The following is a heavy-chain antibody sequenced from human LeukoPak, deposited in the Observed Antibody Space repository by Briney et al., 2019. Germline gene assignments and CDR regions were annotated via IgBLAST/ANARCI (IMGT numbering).Heavy chain of an antibody. D-gene: IGHD3-16*01. J-gene: IGHJ5*02. Sequence: GGSLRLSCAASGVTFRNLWMSWVRQAPGKGLEWVGRIKSKTDGGTTQYAAPVKDRFTISRDDSKSMLYLQMTRLKSDDTAVYYCTGEPNWFDPWGQGTLVTVSS. CDR3: TGEPNWFDP. CDR1: GVTFRNLW. V-gene: IGHV3-15*01. CDR2: IKSKTDGGTT.